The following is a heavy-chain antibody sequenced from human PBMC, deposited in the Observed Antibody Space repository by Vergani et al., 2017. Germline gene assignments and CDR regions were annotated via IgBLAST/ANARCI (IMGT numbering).Heavy chain of an antibody. D-gene: IGHD3-3*01. CDR2: ISSSSSYI. CDR1: GFTFSSYS. Sequence: EVQLVESGGGLVKPGGSLRLSCAASGFTFSSYSMNWVRQAPGKGLEWVSSISSSSSYIYYADSVKGRFTISRDNAKNSLYLQMNSLRAEDTAVYYCARGAGEFWSGRSESGTTYFDYWGQGTLVTVSS. V-gene: IGHV3-21*01. J-gene: IGHJ4*02. CDR3: ARGAGEFWSGRSESGTTYFDY.